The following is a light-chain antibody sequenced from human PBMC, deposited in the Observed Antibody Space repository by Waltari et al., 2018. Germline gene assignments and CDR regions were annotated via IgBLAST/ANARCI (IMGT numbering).Light chain of an antibody. CDR3: NSRDSTGKLYV. Sequence: SSELTQDPAVSVALGQTVRVTCQGDRLRNYYASWYQQNPGQAPILVIFGQNNRPAGIPARFSGSSSGNTASLIITGAQAEDEADYYCNSRDSTGKLYVFGAGTKVTVL. J-gene: IGLJ1*01. CDR1: RLRNYY. CDR2: GQN. V-gene: IGLV3-19*01.